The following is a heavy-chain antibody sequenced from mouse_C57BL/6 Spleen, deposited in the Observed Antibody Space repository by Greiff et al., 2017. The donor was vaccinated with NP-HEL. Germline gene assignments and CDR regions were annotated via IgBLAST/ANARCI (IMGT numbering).Heavy chain of an antibody. CDR3: ARSHYGSFAMDY. Sequence: QVQLKQPGTELVKPGASVKLSCKASGYTFTSYWMHWVKQRPGQGLEWIGNINPSNGGTNYNEKFKSKATLTVDKSSSTAYMQLSSLTSEDSAVYYCARSHYGSFAMDYWGQGTSVTVSS. J-gene: IGHJ4*01. CDR1: GYTFTSYW. CDR2: INPSNGGT. V-gene: IGHV1-53*01. D-gene: IGHD1-1*01.